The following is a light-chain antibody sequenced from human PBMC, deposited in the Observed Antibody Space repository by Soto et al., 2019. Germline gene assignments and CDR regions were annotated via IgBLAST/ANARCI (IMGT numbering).Light chain of an antibody. CDR1: RNIERW. V-gene: IGKV1-5*01. CDR2: DAC. J-gene: IGKJ1*01. CDR3: QHCDTSLA. Sequence: DIQMTQSPSTLSASLGDRVTITCRASRNIERWLAWYQQKPGRAPKLLISDACPLETGVPSRCSGGGSGTEFNLTISNLRADDFASFCCQHCDTSLAFGRGARVEVE.